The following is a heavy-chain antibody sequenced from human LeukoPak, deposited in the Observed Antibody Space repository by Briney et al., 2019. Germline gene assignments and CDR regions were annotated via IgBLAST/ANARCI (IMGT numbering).Heavy chain of an antibody. D-gene: IGHD3-22*01. Sequence: SETLSLTCTVSGGSISSYYWSWIRQPPGKGLKWIGYIYYSGSTNYNPSLKSRVTISVDTSKNQFSLKLSSVTAADTAVYYCASYDSSGYYFDYWGQGTLVTVSS. CDR3: ASYDSSGYYFDY. V-gene: IGHV4-59*01. CDR2: IYYSGST. J-gene: IGHJ4*02. CDR1: GGSISSYY.